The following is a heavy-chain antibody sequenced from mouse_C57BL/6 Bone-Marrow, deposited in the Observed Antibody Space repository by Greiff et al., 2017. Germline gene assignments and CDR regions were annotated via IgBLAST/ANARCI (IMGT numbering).Heavy chain of an antibody. CDR2: LCPGDGDT. Sequence: VQLTESGPGLVKPGASVKISCKASGYAFSSSWMYWVKQRPGKGLEWIVRLCPGDGDTNYNGKFKGNATLPADTSSSTAYMQLSSLTSEDSAVYFCARGGNNECAYWGQGTRVTVSA. J-gene: IGHJ3*01. D-gene: IGHD1-1*02. CDR1: GYAFSSSW. CDR3: ARGGNNECAY. V-gene: IGHV1-82*01.